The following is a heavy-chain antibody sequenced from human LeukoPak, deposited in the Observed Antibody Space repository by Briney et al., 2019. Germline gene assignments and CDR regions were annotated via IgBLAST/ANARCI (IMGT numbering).Heavy chain of an antibody. CDR1: GYTFTSYA. CDR2: INPNTGNP. J-gene: IGHJ4*02. V-gene: IGHV7-4-1*02. Sequence: ASVKVSCKASGYTFTSYAMNWVRQAPGQGLEWMGWINPNTGNPTYAQAFTGRFVFSLDTSVSTAYLQISSLKPEDTAVYYCARAYQHLGGLSFPDYWGQGTLVTVSS. D-gene: IGHD3-16*02. CDR3: ARAYQHLGGLSFPDY.